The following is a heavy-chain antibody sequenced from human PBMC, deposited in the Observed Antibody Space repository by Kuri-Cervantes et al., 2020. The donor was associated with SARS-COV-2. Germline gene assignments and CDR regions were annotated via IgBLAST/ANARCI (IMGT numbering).Heavy chain of an antibody. CDR2: IYTSGST. D-gene: IGHD3-3*01. V-gene: IGHV4-4*07. Sequence: SETLSLTCTVSGGSISSHYWSWIRQPAGKGLEWIGRIYTSGSTNYNPSLKSRVTMSVDTSKNQFSLKLSSVTAADTAVYYCARELGDEGYYDFWSGTKYYYYYMDVWGKGTTVTVSS. J-gene: IGHJ6*03. CDR3: ARELGDEGYYDFWSGTKYYYYYMDV. CDR1: GGSISSHY.